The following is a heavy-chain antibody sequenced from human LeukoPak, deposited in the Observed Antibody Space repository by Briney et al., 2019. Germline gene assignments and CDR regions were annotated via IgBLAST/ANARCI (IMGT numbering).Heavy chain of an antibody. Sequence: SGGSLRLSCAASGFTFDDYAIHWVRQAPGEGLEWVSGISWNSGSIGYADSVKGRFTISRDNAKNSLYLQMNSLRAEDTALYYCAKGFLESSYGMDVWGQGTTVTVSS. CDR2: ISWNSGSI. CDR1: GFTFDDYA. J-gene: IGHJ6*02. CDR3: AKGFLESSYGMDV. V-gene: IGHV3-9*01. D-gene: IGHD3-3*01.